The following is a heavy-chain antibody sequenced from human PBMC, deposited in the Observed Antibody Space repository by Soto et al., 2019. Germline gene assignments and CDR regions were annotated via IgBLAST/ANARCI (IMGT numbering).Heavy chain of an antibody. CDR1: HFAFNIDA. J-gene: IGHJ6*02. Sequence: EAQLLESGGGLVQPGESLTLSCVASHFAFNIDAMTWVRQAPGKGLEWVSSMSGSGSSIYYADSVKGRFTITRDKSKNTLYLEMNSLRPEDTAVYHCATDLLEYSLSPLEYYYNALDVWGQGTTVTVSS. CDR2: MSGSGSSI. V-gene: IGHV3-23*01. D-gene: IGHD1-1*01. CDR3: ATDLLEYSLSPLEYYYNALDV.